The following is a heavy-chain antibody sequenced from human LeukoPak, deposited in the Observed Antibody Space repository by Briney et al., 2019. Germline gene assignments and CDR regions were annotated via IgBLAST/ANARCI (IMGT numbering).Heavy chain of an antibody. V-gene: IGHV3-66*01. CDR1: GFTVSSNY. D-gene: IGHD3-22*01. CDR3: ARDSDSSGYFDY. Sequence: GGSLRLSCAASGFTVSSNYMSWVRQAPGKGLEWVSVIYSGGSTYYADSVKGRFTISRDNSKNTLYLQMNSLRAEDTAVYYCARDSDSSGYFDYWGQGTLVTVSS. CDR2: IYSGGST. J-gene: IGHJ4*02.